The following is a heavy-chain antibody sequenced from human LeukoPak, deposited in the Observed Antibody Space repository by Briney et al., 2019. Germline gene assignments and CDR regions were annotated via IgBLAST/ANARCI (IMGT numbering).Heavy chain of an antibody. V-gene: IGHV1-58*01. J-gene: IGHJ4*02. CDR2: IVVGSGNT. CDR3: AKGVWHDILTGFDY. D-gene: IGHD3-9*01. Sequence: SVKVSCKASGFTFTSSAVQWVRQARGQRLEWIGWIVVGSGNTNYAQKFQERVTITRDMSTSTAYMELSSLRAEDTALYYCAKGVWHDILTGFDYWGQGTLVTVSS. CDR1: GFTFTSSA.